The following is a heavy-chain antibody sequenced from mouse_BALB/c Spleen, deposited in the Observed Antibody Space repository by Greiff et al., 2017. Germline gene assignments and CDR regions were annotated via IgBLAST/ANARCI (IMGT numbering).Heavy chain of an antibody. D-gene: IGHD1-1*01. CDR2: INPSNGGT. Sequence: QVQLQQPGAELVKPGASVKLSCKASGYTFTSYYMYWVKQRPGQGLEWIGGINPSNGGTNFNEKFKSKATLTVDKSSSTAYMQLSSLTSEDSAVYYCTREYYYGSSYCDVWGAGTTVTVSS. CDR3: TREYYYGSSYCDV. V-gene: IGHV1S81*02. CDR1: GYTFTSYY. J-gene: IGHJ1*01.